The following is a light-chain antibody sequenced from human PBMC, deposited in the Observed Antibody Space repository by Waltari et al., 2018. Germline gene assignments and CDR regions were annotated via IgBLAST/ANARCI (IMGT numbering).Light chain of an antibody. Sequence: EIVLTQSPGTASLSPGERATLPCRASQSVGSSSLAWYPQKPGQAPRLVIYRASRRATGITDRFSGSGSGTDFSLTISRLEPEDFAVYYCQQHGTRPATFGQGTKVEIK. CDR1: QSVGSSS. CDR2: RAS. J-gene: IGKJ1*01. V-gene: IGKV3-20*01. CDR3: QQHGTRPAT.